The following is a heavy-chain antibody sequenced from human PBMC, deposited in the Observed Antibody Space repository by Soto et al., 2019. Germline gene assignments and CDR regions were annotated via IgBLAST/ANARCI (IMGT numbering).Heavy chain of an antibody. D-gene: IGHD3-22*01. V-gene: IGHV3-33*08. Sequence: GGSLRLSCAASGFTVSSNYMSWVRQAPGKGLKWVSVIWYDGSNKWYDGSNKYYADSVKGRFTISRDNSKNTLYLQMNSLRAEYLAVYYCARESNYYDSLNWFDPWGQGTLVTFSS. J-gene: IGHJ5*02. CDR3: ARESNYYDSLNWFDP. CDR1: GFTVSSNY. CDR2: IWYDGSNKWYDGSNK.